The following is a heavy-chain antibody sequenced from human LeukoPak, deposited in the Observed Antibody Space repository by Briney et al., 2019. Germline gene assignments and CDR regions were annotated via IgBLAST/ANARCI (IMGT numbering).Heavy chain of an antibody. CDR3: ARDSGLWYYDSTRGDYYYYGMDV. J-gene: IGHJ6*02. CDR2: INPNSGGT. D-gene: IGHD3-22*01. CDR1: GYTFTGYY. Sequence: ASVKLSCKASGYTFTGYYMHWVRQAPGQGLEWMGWINPNSGGTNYAQKFQGRVTMTRDTSISTAYMELSRLRSDDTAVYYCARDSGLWYYDSTRGDYYYYGMDVWGQGTTVTVSS. V-gene: IGHV1-2*02.